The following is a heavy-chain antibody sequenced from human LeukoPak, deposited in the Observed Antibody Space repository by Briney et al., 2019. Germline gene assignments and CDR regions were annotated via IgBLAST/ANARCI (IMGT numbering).Heavy chain of an antibody. CDR2: IYYSGST. J-gene: IGHJ6*02. V-gene: IGHV4-59*01. CDR3: ARGHGSGYLHYYYYYGMDV. CDR1: GGSISSYY. Sequence: SETLSLTCTVSGGSISSYYWSWIRQPPGKGLEWIGYIYYSGSTNYNPSLKSRVTISVDTSKNQFSLKLSSVTAADTAVYYCARGHGSGYLHYYYYYGMDVWGQGTTVTVSS. D-gene: IGHD3-22*01.